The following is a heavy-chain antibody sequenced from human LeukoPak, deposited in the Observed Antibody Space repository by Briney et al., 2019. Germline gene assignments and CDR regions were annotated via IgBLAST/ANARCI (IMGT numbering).Heavy chain of an antibody. CDR2: IRNHGGKT. Sequence: PPGGSLRLSCTASGLTFGSYGMNWVRQPPGKGLEGVGIIRNHGGKTTYEDSVKGRFTISRDDSKNTLSLQMDSLRAEDTAVYYCARWALGRAGKGAALDIWGQGTMVIVSS. J-gene: IGHJ3*02. CDR1: GLTFGSYG. CDR3: ARWALGRAGKGAALDI. V-gene: IGHV3-33*03. D-gene: IGHD6-13*01.